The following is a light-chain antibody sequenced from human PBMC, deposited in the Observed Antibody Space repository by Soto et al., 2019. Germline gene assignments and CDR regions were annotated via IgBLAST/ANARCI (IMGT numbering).Light chain of an antibody. Sequence: EIVLTQSPGTLSLSPGERATLSCRASQSVTSSSLAWYQQKPGQAPRLLVYGTSRSATGITDRFSGSGSGTDFTLTISRLEAQDFGMYYCHQYGSSPLTFGGGTEVEIK. CDR1: QSVTSSS. V-gene: IGKV3-20*01. J-gene: IGKJ4*01. CDR3: HQYGSSPLT. CDR2: GTS.